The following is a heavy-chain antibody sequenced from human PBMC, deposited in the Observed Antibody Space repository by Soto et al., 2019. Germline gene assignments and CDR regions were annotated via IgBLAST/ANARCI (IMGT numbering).Heavy chain of an antibody. Sequence: GGSLRLSCAASGFTFSSYWMHWVRQAPGKGLVWVSRINSDGSSTSYADSVKGRFTISRDNAKNTLYLQMNSLRAEDTAVYYCARVIPYYYYYYGMDVWGQGTTVTVSS. CDR1: GFTFSSYW. V-gene: IGHV3-74*01. CDR2: INSDGSST. CDR3: ARVIPYYYYYYGMDV. J-gene: IGHJ6*02.